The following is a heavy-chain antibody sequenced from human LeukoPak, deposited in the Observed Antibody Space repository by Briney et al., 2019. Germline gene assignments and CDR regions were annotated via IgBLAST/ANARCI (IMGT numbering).Heavy chain of an antibody. CDR1: GFTFSGSA. CDR3: TRRDTAMVNFDY. V-gene: IGHV3-73*01. CDR2: IRSKANSYAT. J-gene: IGHJ4*02. D-gene: IGHD5-18*01. Sequence: PGGSLRLSCAASGFTFSGSAMHWVRQASGKGLEWVGRIRSKANSYATAYAASVKGRFTISRDDSKNTAYLQMNSLKTEDTAVYYCTRRDTAMVNFDYWGQGTLVTVSS.